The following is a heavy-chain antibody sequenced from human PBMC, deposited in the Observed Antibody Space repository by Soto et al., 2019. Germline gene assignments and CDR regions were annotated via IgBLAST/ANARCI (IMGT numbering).Heavy chain of an antibody. CDR1: GGTFSSDA. J-gene: IGHJ6*02. D-gene: IGHD2-8*02. V-gene: IGHV1-69*13. CDR3: ARGQGYCSGGICYYYYYGMDV. Sequence: SVKVSCKASGGTFSSDAFSWVRQAPGQGLEWMGGIIPTSGTANYAQKFQGRATITADESTSTVYMELSSLTSEDTAVYFCARGQGYCSGGICYYYYYGMDVWGQGTTVTISS. CDR2: IIPTSGTA.